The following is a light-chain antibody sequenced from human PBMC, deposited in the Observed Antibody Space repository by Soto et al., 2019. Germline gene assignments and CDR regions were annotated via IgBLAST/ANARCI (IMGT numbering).Light chain of an antibody. CDR2: DVR. J-gene: IGLJ2*01. CDR1: SSDIGGYNY. CDR3: SSYTSSSTVV. Sequence: QSVLTQPASVSGSPGQSITISCTGTSSDIGGYNYVSWYQQHPGKAPKIMIYDVRNRPSGVSNRFSASKSGNTASLTISGLQAEDEADYYCSSYTSSSTVVFGGGTKVT. V-gene: IGLV2-14*01.